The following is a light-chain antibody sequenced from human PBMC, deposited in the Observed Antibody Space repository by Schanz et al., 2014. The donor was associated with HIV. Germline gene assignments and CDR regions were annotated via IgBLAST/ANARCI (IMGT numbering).Light chain of an antibody. CDR1: SSDVGADNS. CDR2: DVT. J-gene: IGLJ1*01. Sequence: QSALTQPASVSGSPGQSITISCTGTSSDVGADNSVSWYQQHPGRAPRLLVYDVTYRPSGVSNRFSGSKSGNTASLTISGLQPEDEADYYCSSYTSGSTYVFGTGTKLTVL. V-gene: IGLV2-14*03. CDR3: SSYTSGSTYV.